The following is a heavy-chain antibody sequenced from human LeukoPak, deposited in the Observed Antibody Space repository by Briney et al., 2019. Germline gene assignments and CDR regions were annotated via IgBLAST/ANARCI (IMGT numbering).Heavy chain of an antibody. D-gene: IGHD1-26*01. CDR1: GFTFSNAW. CDR3: ATVKGGSYPWGY. V-gene: IGHV3-15*01. Sequence: GGSLRLSCAASGFTFSNAWMSWVRQAPGKGLEWVGRIKSKTDGGTTDYAAPVKGRFTISRDDSKNTLYLQMHSPKTEDTAVYYCATVKGGSYPWGYWGQGTLVTVSS. J-gene: IGHJ4*02. CDR2: IKSKTDGGTT.